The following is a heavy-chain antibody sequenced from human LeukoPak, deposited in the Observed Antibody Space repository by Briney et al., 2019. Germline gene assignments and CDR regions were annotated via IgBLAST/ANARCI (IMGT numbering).Heavy chain of an antibody. CDR1: GFTFSGFD. D-gene: IGHD6-6*01. CDR3: ARYSSSRGHDY. J-gene: IGHJ4*02. Sequence: GGSLRLSCAASGFTFSGFDMHWVRQAPGKGLEWVSYISSSSSTIYYADSVKGRFTISRDNAKNSLYLQMNSLRAEDTAVYYCARYSSSRGHDYWGQGTLVTVSS. CDR2: ISSSSSTI. V-gene: IGHV3-48*04.